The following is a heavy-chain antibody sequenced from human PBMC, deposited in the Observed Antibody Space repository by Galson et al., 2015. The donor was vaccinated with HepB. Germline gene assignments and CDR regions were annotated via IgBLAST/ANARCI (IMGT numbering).Heavy chain of an antibody. J-gene: IGHJ5*02. CDR3: ARDHSGGWPTWGNWFDP. V-gene: IGHV3-33*01. Sequence: SLRLSCAASGFTFSSYGMHWVRQAPGKGLEWVAVIWYDGSNKYYADSVKGRFTISRDNSKNTLYLQMNSLRAEDTAVYYCARDHSGGWPTWGNWFDPWGQGTLVTVSS. CDR1: GFTFSSYG. CDR2: IWYDGSNK. D-gene: IGHD6-19*01.